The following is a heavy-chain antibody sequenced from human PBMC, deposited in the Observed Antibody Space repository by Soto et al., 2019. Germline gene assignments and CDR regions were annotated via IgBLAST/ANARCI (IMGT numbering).Heavy chain of an antibody. V-gene: IGHV1-18*01. Sequence: QVHLVQSGAEMKQPGASVNISCKASGYTFSSYPITWVRQAPGHGLEWMGWISPYNGNRNYAQGLQGRVTMTTDTSTTTAYMELRSLRSDDTAVYYCARGTTVTTTPTYYYMDVWGRGTTVTVSS. CDR1: GYTFSSYP. CDR3: ARGTTVTTTPTYYYMDV. J-gene: IGHJ6*03. D-gene: IGHD4-4*01. CDR2: ISPYNGNR.